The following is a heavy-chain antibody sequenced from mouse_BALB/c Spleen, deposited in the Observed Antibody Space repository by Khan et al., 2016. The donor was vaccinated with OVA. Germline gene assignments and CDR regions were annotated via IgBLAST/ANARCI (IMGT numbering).Heavy chain of an antibody. J-gene: IGHJ3*01. CDR3: AMGRTY. V-gene: IGHV3-2*02. CDR2: ISYSGST. CDR1: GSSITSDYA. Sequence: EVQLVESGPGLVKPSQSLSLTCTVTGSSITSDYARNWIRQFPGNKLEWMGYISYSGSTSYNPSLKSRISITRDTSKNQFFLQLNSVTTEDTATYYCAMGRTYWGQGTLVTVSA. D-gene: IGHD4-1*01.